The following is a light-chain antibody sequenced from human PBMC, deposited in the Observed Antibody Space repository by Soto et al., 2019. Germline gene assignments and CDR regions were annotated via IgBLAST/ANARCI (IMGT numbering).Light chain of an antibody. J-gene: IGLJ1*01. Sequence: QSVLTQPPSASGSPGQSVTISCTGTSSDIGAYNYVSWYQQHPGKVPKLIIHEVTQRPSGVPDRFSASKSGNTASLTVSGLQAEDEADYYCRSHGGADNFYVFGTGTKGTVL. CDR2: EVT. CDR3: RSHGGADNFYV. V-gene: IGLV2-8*01. CDR1: SSDIGAYNY.